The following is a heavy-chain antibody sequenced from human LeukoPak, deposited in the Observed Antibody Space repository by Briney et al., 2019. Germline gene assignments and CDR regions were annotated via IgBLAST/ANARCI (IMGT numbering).Heavy chain of an antibody. V-gene: IGHV1-69*13. Sequence: GASVKVSCKASGGTFSSYAISWVRQAPGQGLEWMGGIIPILGTANYAQKFQGRVTITADESTSTAYMELSGLRSEDTAVYYCARDLSSTHSGSYSDAFDIWGQGTMVTVSS. CDR2: IIPILGTA. CDR3: ARDLSSTHSGSYSDAFDI. CDR1: GGTFSSYA. J-gene: IGHJ3*02. D-gene: IGHD1-26*01.